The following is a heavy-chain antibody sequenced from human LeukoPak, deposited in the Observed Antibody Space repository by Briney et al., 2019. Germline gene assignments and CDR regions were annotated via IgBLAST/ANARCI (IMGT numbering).Heavy chain of an antibody. V-gene: IGHV5-51*01. CDR1: GYSFTSYW. Sequence: GESLKISCKGSGYSFTSYWIGWVRQMPGKGLEWKGIIYPGDSDTKYSPSFQGQVTISADKSISTAYLQWSSLKASDTAMYYCARPSKSHYYYYDMDVWGQGTTVTVSS. CDR2: IYPGDSDT. J-gene: IGHJ6*02. CDR3: ARPSKSHYYYYDMDV.